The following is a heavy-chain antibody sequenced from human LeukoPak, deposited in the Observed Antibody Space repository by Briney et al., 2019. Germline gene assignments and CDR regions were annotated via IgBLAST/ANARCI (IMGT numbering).Heavy chain of an antibody. Sequence: GGSLRLSCAASGFTLSSYAMSWVRQAPGKGLEWVSAISGSGGSTYYADSVKGRFTISRDNSKNTLYLQMNSLRAEDTAVYYCAKDSGTYYYDSSGYYYWGQGTLVTVSS. CDR3: AKDSGTYYYDSSGYYY. J-gene: IGHJ4*02. D-gene: IGHD3-22*01. CDR1: GFTLSSYA. V-gene: IGHV3-23*01. CDR2: ISGSGGST.